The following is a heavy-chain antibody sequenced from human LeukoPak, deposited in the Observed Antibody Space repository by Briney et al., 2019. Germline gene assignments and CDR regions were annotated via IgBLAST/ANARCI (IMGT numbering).Heavy chain of an antibody. V-gene: IGHV3-7*01. CDR2: IGKAGNED. CDR1: GFTFSSYP. Sequence: GGSLRLSCAASGFTFSSYPMTWVRQAPGKGLEWVANIGKAGNEDYYVDSVKGRFTISRDNAKNSLFLQMNSLRAEDTAVYYCARDLDFHNFDYWGQGALVTVSS. CDR3: ARDLDFHNFDY. J-gene: IGHJ4*02.